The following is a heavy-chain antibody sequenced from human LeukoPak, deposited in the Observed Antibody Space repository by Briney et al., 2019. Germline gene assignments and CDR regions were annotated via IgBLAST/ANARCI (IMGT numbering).Heavy chain of an antibody. CDR2: TYYKSKWYN. J-gene: IGHJ3*01. Sequence: SRTLSLTCAISGDSVSRNSAVCTWIRQSPTRGLECLGRTYYKSKWYNDYAVSVKSRVTINPDTSMNPFFLQLNSVTPEDTAVYYCARGRPINGASSPDGLDVWGQGTEVTVSS. D-gene: IGHD4-17*01. V-gene: IGHV6-1*01. CDR3: ARGRPINGASSPDGLDV. CDR1: GDSVSRNSAV.